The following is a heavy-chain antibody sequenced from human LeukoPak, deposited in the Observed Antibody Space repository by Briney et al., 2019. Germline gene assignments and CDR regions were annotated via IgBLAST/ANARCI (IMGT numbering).Heavy chain of an antibody. J-gene: IGHJ4*02. V-gene: IGHV3-23*01. D-gene: IGHD3-22*01. CDR1: EFTFSSYA. CDR3: AKGTYYYDGSGYYYGEFDY. Sequence: PGGSLRLSCAASEFTFSSYAVSWVRQAPGKGLEWVSAISGSGGSTYYADSVKGRFTISRDNPKNTLYLQMNSLRAEDTAVYYCAKGTYYYDGSGYYYGEFDYWGQGTLVTVSS. CDR2: ISGSGGST.